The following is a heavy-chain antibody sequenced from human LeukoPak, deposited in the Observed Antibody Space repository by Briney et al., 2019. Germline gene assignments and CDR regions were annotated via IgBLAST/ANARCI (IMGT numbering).Heavy chain of an antibody. D-gene: IGHD1-1*01. Sequence: GGALRLSCAASGFTFSSYWMTWVRQAPGRGLEWVANIKQDGSEKYYVDSVKGRFTISRDNAKNSLYLQMNSLRAEDTAVYYCARDIQKAGFDPWGQGTLVTVSS. V-gene: IGHV3-7*01. J-gene: IGHJ5*02. CDR1: GFTFSSYW. CDR2: IKQDGSEK. CDR3: ARDIQKAGFDP.